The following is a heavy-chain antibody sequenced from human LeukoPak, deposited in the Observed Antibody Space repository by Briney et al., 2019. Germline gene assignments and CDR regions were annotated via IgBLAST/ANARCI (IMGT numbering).Heavy chain of an antibody. V-gene: IGHV4-34*01. J-gene: IGHJ6*02. CDR3: ARGIAVADSYYYYGMDV. D-gene: IGHD6-19*01. CDR1: GGSFSGYY. CDR2: INHSGST. Sequence: SETLSLTCAVYGGSFSGYYWSWIRQPPGKGLEWIGEINHSGSTNYNPSLKSRVTISVGTSKNQFSLKLSSVTAADTAVYYCARGIAVADSYYYYGMDVWGQGTTVTVS.